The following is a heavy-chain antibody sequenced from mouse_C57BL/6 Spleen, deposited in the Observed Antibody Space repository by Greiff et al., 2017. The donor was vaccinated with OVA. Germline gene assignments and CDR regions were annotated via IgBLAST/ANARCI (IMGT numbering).Heavy chain of an antibody. J-gene: IGHJ3*01. CDR3: ARNYYGSSTFAY. CDR2: IDPSDSYT. V-gene: IGHV1-69*01. CDR1: GYTFTSYW. D-gene: IGHD1-1*01. Sequence: QVQLQQSGAELVRPGSSVKLSCKASGYTFTSYWMHWVKQRPGQGLEWIGEIDPSDSYTNYNQKFKGKSTLTVDKSSSTAYMQLSSLTSEDSAVYYCARNYYGSSTFAYWGQGTLVTVSA.